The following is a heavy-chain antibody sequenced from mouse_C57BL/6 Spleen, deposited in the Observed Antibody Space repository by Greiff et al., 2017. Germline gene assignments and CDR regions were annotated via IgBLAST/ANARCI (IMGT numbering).Heavy chain of an antibody. CDR3: ASYSNYAWFAY. CDR2: IDPSDIAT. J-gene: IGHJ3*01. D-gene: IGHD2-5*01. Sequence: QVQLQQPGAELVRPGSSVKLSCKASGYTFTSYWMPWVKQRPIQGLEWIGNIDPSDIATHYNQKFTYKATLTVDKSSSTAYMQLSSLTSEDSAVYYCASYSNYAWFAYWGQGTLLTVSA. V-gene: IGHV1-52*01. CDR1: GYTFTSYW.